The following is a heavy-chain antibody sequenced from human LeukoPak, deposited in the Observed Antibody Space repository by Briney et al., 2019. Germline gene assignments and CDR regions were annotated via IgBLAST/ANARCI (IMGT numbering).Heavy chain of an antibody. CDR1: GFTFSNYD. CDR3: ARGTPWYYYMDV. V-gene: IGHV3-13*01. CDR2: IGTAGKT. Sequence: GGSLRLSCAASGFTFSNYDMHWVRQLTGKGLEWVSSIGTAGKTNYRGSVKGRFTISRENAKHSLYLQMNSLTTGDTAVYYCARGTPWYYYMDVWGKGTTVTVSS. J-gene: IGHJ6*03.